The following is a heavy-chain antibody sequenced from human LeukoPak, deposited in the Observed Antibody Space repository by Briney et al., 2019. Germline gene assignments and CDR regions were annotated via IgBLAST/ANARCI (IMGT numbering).Heavy chain of an antibody. CDR3: ARGATYAYCFDY. CDR2: IRYDGSNK. D-gene: IGHD4-17*01. CDR1: GFTFSSYG. V-gene: IGHV3-30*02. J-gene: IGHJ4*02. Sequence: GGSLRLSCAASGFTFSSYGMHWVRQAPGKGLEWVAFIRYDGSNKYYADSVKGRFTISRDNAKNTVYLQMNSLRAEDTAVYYCARGATYAYCFDYWGQGILVTVSS.